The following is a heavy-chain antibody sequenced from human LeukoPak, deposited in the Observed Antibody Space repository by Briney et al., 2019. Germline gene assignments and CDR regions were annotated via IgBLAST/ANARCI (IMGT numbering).Heavy chain of an antibody. CDR1: GFTFSSYA. J-gene: IGHJ4*02. CDR2: ISYDGSNK. D-gene: IGHD3-9*01. CDR3: ARAAQPYFDWLSNFDY. V-gene: IGHV3-30-3*01. Sequence: SLRLSCAASGFTFSSYAMHWVCQAPGKGLEWAAVISYDGSNKYYADSGKGRFTISRDNSKNTLYLQMNSLRAEDTAVYYCARAAQPYFDWLSNFDYWGQGTLVTVSS.